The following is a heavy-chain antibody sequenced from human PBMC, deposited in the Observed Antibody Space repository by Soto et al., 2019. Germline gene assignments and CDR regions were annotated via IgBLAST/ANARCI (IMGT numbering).Heavy chain of an antibody. Sequence: SGGSLRLSCAASGFTFSSYGMHWVRQAPGKGLEWVAVISYDGSNKYYADSVKGRFTISRDNSKNTLYLQMNSLRAEDTAVYYCAKDYEVADPLKYYYGMGVWGQGTTVTVSS. CDR1: GFTFSSYG. CDR2: ISYDGSNK. J-gene: IGHJ6*02. D-gene: IGHD2-15*01. V-gene: IGHV3-30*18. CDR3: AKDYEVADPLKYYYGMGV.